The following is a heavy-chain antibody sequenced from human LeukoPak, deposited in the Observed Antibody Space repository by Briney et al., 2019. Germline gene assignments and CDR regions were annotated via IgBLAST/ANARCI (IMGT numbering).Heavy chain of an antibody. CDR2: IYYSGSA. D-gene: IGHD5-18*01. CDR3: ARGSGYSYVDFDY. V-gene: IGHV4-31*03. CDR1: GGSISSGGYY. J-gene: IGHJ4*02. Sequence: SETLSLTCTVSGGSISSGGYYWSWIRQHPGQGLEWIGYIYYSGSAYYNPSLKSRLTMSVDTSKNQFSLKLSSVTAADTAVYYCARGSGYSYVDFDYWGQGTLVTVSP.